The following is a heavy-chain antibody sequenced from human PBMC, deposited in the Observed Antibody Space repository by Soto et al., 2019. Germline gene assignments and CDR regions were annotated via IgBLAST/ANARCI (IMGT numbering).Heavy chain of an antibody. CDR3: TTDPCDYEDF. V-gene: IGHV3-15*01. CDR2: IKNRDDGGTT. D-gene: IGHD4-17*01. CDR1: GITFTNAW. Sequence: EVQLVESGGDLVKPGGCLRLSCAASGITFTNAWMSWVRQAPGKGLEWVGRIKNRDDGGTTDYAAPVRGRFTISRDDSKNTLFLQMNSLEAEDTAVYYCTTDPCDYEDFWGQGTLVTVSS. J-gene: IGHJ4*02.